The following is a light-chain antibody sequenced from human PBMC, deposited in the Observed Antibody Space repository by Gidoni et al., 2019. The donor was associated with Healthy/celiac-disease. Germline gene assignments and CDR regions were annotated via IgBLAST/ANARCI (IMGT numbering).Light chain of an antibody. CDR3: QQYGSSPPLT. J-gene: IGKJ4*01. CDR2: GAS. V-gene: IGKV3-20*01. Sequence: EIVLTQSPGTLSLSPGERATLSCRASQSVSSSYLAWYQQKPGQAPRLLIYGASSRATGSPDRFSGSGSGTDFTLTISRLEPEDCAVYYCQQYGSSPPLTFGGGTKVEIK. CDR1: QSVSSSY.